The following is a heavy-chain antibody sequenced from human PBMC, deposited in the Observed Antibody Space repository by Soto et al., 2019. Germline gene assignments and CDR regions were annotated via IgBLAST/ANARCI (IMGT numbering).Heavy chain of an antibody. J-gene: IGHJ6*02. Sequence: QVQLVESGGGVVQPGRSLRLSCAASGCTFSRYAMHWVRQAPGKGLEWVAVISYDGSNKYYADSVKGRFTISRDNSKNTLYLQMNSLRAEHTAVYYCARDHGAVAGYYGMDVWGQGTTVTVSS. V-gene: IGHV3-30-3*01. CDR1: GCTFSRYA. D-gene: IGHD6-19*01. CDR2: ISYDGSNK. CDR3: ARDHGAVAGYYGMDV.